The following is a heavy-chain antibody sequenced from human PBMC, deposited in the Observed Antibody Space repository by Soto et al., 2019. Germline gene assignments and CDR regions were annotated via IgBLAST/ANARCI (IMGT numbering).Heavy chain of an antibody. J-gene: IGHJ6*03. Sequence: GGSLRLSCAASGFTFSSYGMHWVRQAPGKGLEWVAVISYDGSNKYYADSVKGRFTISRDNSKNTLYLQMNSLRAEDTAVYYCAKDPRHRITIFGEESLKWYYYYMDVWGKGTTVTVSS. CDR3: AKDPRHRITIFGEESLKWYYYYMDV. V-gene: IGHV3-30*18. CDR2: ISYDGSNK. CDR1: GFTFSSYG. D-gene: IGHD3-3*01.